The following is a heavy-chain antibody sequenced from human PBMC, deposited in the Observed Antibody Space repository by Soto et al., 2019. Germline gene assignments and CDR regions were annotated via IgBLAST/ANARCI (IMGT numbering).Heavy chain of an antibody. J-gene: IGHJ6*02. Sequence: PGGSLRLSCAASGFTFDDYAMHWVRQAPGKGLEWVSGINWNRVTFGYADSVKGRFTISRDNAKNSLYLELNSLRAEDTAVYYCVRQGFGRLHGLVDVWGQGTTVTVSS. CDR1: GFTFDDYA. CDR3: VRQGFGRLHGLVDV. CDR2: INWNRVTF. D-gene: IGHD3-10*01. V-gene: IGHV3-9*01.